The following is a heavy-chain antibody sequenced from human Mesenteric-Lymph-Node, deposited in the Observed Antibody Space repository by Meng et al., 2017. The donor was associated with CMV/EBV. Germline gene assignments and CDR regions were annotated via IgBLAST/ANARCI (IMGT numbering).Heavy chain of an antibody. CDR3: GKGMWLELRRGYGMDV. V-gene: IGHV3-23*03. D-gene: IGHD1-7*01. Sequence: GESLKISCAASGFTFSTYAMSWVRQAPGKGLEWVSGIYSGGTTTYYADSVKGRFTISRDDSKNTLYLQMSSLTADDTAVYYCGKGMWLELRRGYGMDVWGQGTTVTVSS. CDR2: IYSGGTTT. CDR1: GFTFSTYA. J-gene: IGHJ6*02.